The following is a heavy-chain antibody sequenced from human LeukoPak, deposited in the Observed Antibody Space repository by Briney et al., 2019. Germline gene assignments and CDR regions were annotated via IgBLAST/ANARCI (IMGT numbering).Heavy chain of an antibody. CDR2: IRYDGRNK. V-gene: IGHV3-30*02. D-gene: IGHD3-10*01. J-gene: IGHJ6*02. CDR3: ARGWFGEYYYYGMDV. Sequence: GGSLRLSCAAAGLTFSNYGMHWVRQAPGKGLQWVAYIRYDGRNKYSADSVKGRFTIYRDNSKSTLYLQMNSLRPEDTAVYYCARGWFGEYYYYGMDVWGQGTTVTVSS. CDR1: GLTFSNYG.